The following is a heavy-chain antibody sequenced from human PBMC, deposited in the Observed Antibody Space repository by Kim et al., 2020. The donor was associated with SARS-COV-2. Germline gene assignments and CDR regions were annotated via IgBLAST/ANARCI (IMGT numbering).Heavy chain of an antibody. D-gene: IGHD3-3*01. Sequence: SETLSLTCTVSGGSISSYYWSWIRQPPGKGLEWIGYIYYSGSTNYNPSLKSRVTISVDTSKNQFSLKLSSVTAADTAVYYCARQTYYDFWSGYFDDDIWGQGTMVTVSS. J-gene: IGHJ3*02. CDR3: ARQTYYDFWSGYFDDDI. CDR1: GGSISSYY. V-gene: IGHV4-59*08. CDR2: IYYSGST.